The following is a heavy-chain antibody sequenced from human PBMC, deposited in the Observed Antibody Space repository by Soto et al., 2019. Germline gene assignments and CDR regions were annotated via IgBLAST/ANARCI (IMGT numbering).Heavy chain of an antibody. J-gene: IGHJ4*02. D-gene: IGHD1-26*01. Sequence: GGSLRLSCAASGFTFSAYTMNWVRQAPGKGLEWISYIGSRTDTIYYADSVKGRFTISRDNAKNSLYLQMNSLRAEDTAFYYCVRGASLNFDYWGQGTLVTVSS. CDR2: IGSRTDTI. CDR1: GFTFSAYT. V-gene: IGHV3-48*04. CDR3: VRGASLNFDY.